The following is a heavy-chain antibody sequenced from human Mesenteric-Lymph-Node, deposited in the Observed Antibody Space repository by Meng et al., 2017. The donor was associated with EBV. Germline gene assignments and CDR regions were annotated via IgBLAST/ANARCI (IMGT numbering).Heavy chain of an antibody. CDR1: GGSITSGDW. V-gene: IGHV4-4*02. D-gene: IGHD3-16*01. CDR3: ARGLGGSRNYYFDY. CDR2: VYHRGSS. Sequence: VHLQESCPGLVKPSGTLSLPCTISGGSITSGDWWRWVRQTPGKGLEWIGQVYHRGSSSYNPSLKSRATISVDNSNNQFSLRLTSVTAADTAVYYCARGLGGSRNYYFDYWGQGTLVTVSS. J-gene: IGHJ4*02.